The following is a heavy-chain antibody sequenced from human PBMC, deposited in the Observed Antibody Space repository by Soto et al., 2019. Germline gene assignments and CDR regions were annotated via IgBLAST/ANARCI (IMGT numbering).Heavy chain of an antibody. Sequence: QVQLQESGPGLVKPSETLSLTCIVSGGSVSSGSYYWSWIRQPPGKGLEWIGFIYYTGRTSYNPSLKSRVTRSVATSKNQFSLKRSSVTAADTAVYFCATMSSSGYPLDYWGRGTLVTVSS. V-gene: IGHV4-61*01. CDR1: GGSVSSGSYY. CDR2: IYYTGRT. CDR3: ATMSSSGYPLDY. J-gene: IGHJ4*02. D-gene: IGHD3-22*01.